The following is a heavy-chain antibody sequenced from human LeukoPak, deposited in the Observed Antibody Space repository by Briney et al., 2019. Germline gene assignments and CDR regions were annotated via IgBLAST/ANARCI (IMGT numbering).Heavy chain of an antibody. CDR2: INQDGSEK. CDR1: GVTFSSYW. D-gene: IGHD4-11*01. CDR3: ASTGFY. V-gene: IGHV3-7*05. Sequence: GGSLRLSCAASGVTFSSYWRTWVRQAPGKGLEWVANINQDGSEKYFLDSVKGRFTISRDNAKNSLYLQMNSLRAEDTAVYYYASTGFYWGQGTLVTVSS. J-gene: IGHJ4*02.